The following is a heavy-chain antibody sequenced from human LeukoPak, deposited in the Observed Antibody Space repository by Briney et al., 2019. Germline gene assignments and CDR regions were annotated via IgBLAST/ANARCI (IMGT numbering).Heavy chain of an antibody. CDR2: FYYSGST. CDR3: ARDWYYYDSSGFHNWFDP. CDR1: GGSVSGSSYY. J-gene: IGHJ5*02. D-gene: IGHD3-22*01. V-gene: IGHV4-39*02. Sequence: SETLSLTCTVSGGSVSGSSYYWGWIRQPPGKGLEWVGSFYYSGSTYYNPSRKSRATISIDTSNNQSSLKLSSVTAAATAVYYCARDWYYYDSSGFHNWFDPWGQGTLVTVSS.